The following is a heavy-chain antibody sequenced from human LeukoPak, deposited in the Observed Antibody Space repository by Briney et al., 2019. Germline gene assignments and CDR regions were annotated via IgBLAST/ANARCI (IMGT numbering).Heavy chain of an antibody. V-gene: IGHV4-31*02. Sequence: LRLSCAASGFTFSSYAMHWVRQHPGKGLEWIGYIYYSGSTYYNPSLKSRVTISVDTSKNQFSLKLSSVTAADTAVYYCARGTGYPWWPYYYYGMDVWGQGTTVTVSS. J-gene: IGHJ6*02. CDR2: IYYSGST. D-gene: IGHD2-15*01. CDR3: ARGTGYPWWPYYYYGMDV. CDR1: GFTFSSYAMH.